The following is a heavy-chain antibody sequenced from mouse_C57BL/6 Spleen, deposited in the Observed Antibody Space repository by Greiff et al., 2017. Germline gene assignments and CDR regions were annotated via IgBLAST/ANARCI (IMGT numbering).Heavy chain of an antibody. CDR3: ARRGVSYDYGAWFAY. Sequence: QVQLQQPGAELVKPGASVKLSCKASGYTFTGYWMQWVKQRPGQGLEWIGEIDPSDSYTNYNQKFKGKATLTVDTSTSTAYMQLSSLTSEDAAVYYCARRGVSYDYGAWFAYWGQGTLVTVSA. CDR2: IDPSDSYT. V-gene: IGHV1-50*01. D-gene: IGHD2-4*01. J-gene: IGHJ3*01. CDR1: GYTFTGYW.